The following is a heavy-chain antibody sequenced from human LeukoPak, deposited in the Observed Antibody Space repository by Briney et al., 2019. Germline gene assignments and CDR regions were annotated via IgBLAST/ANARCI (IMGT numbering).Heavy chain of an antibody. J-gene: IGHJ6*03. D-gene: IGHD7-27*01. CDR1: GGFISSYY. CDR2: IYYSGST. V-gene: IGHV4-59*12. Sequence: SETLSLTCTVSGGFISSYYWSWIRQPPGKGLEWIGNIYYSGSTNYNLSLKSRVTISVDTSKNQFSLKLSSVTAADTAVYYCARSPGEGYYYYYYMDVWGKGTTVTVSS. CDR3: ARSPGEGYYYYYYMDV.